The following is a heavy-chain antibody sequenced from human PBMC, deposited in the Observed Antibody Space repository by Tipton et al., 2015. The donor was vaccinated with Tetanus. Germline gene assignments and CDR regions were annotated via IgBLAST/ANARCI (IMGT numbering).Heavy chain of an antibody. CDR2: IYSGGTT. CDR3: AKTISNDYVAA. D-gene: IGHD4-17*01. Sequence: SLRLSCAASGFTVSSNFMTWVRQAPGGGLEWVSIIYSGGTTYYADSVKGRFTISRDNSRNTLYLQMSSLRAEDTAVYYCAKTISNDYVAAWGQGTLVTVSS. CDR1: GFTVSSNF. V-gene: IGHV3-53*01. J-gene: IGHJ4*02.